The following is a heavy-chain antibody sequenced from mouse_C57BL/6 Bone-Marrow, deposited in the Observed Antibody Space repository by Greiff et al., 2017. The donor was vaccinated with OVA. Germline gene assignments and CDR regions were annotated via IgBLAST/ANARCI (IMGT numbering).Heavy chain of an antibody. CDR3: TLIYYRDY. V-gene: IGHV14-4*01. D-gene: IGHD1-1*01. J-gene: IGHJ2*01. Sequence: EVQLQQSGAELVRPGASVKLSCTASGFNIKDDYMHWVKQRPEQGLEWIGWIDPENGDTEYASKFQGKATITADTSSNTAYLQLSSLTSEDTAVYYCTLIYYRDYWGQGTTLTVSS. CDR2: IDPENGDT. CDR1: GFNIKDDY.